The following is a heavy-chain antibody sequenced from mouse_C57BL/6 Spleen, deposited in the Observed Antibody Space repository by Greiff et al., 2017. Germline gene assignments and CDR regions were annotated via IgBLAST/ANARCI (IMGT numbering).Heavy chain of an antibody. CDR2: IDPSDSYT. CDR1: GYTFTSYW. CDR3: ARSGSNYGYFDV. D-gene: IGHD2-5*01. V-gene: IGHV1-69*01. J-gene: IGHJ1*03. Sequence: QVQLQQPGAELVMPGASVKLSCKASGYTFTSYWMHWVKQRPGQGLEWIGEIDPSDSYTNYNQKFKGKSTLTGYKSSSTAYMQLSSLTSEDSAVYYCARSGSNYGYFDVWGTGTTVTVSS.